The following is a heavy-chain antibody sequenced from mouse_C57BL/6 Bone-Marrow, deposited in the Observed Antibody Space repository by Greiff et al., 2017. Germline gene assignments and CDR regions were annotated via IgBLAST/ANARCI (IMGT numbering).Heavy chain of an antibody. D-gene: IGHD2-4*01. CDR1: GYSFTDYN. CDR3: ARVYDYDYAMDY. J-gene: IGHJ4*01. V-gene: IGHV1-39*01. Sequence: EVHLVESGPELVKPGASVKISCKASGYSFTDYNMNWVKQSNRKSLEWIGVINPNYGTTSYNQKFKGKATLTVDQSSSTAYMQLNSLTSEDSAVCYGARVYDYDYAMDYWGQGTSVTGSS. CDR2: INPNYGTT.